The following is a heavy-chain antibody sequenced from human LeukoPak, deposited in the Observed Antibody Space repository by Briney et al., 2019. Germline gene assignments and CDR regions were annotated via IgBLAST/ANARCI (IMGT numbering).Heavy chain of an antibody. J-gene: IGHJ4*02. D-gene: IGHD6-13*01. CDR2: ISTSGGST. Sequence: GGSLRLSCSASGFTFSSYPMHWVRQAPGKGLEYVSRISTSGGSTHYADSVKGRFTISRDNSKNTVNLQMSSLRVDDTAVYYCVKLSRAAATDFDYWGQGTLVTVSS. CDR1: GFTFSSYP. CDR3: VKLSRAAATDFDY. V-gene: IGHV3-64D*06.